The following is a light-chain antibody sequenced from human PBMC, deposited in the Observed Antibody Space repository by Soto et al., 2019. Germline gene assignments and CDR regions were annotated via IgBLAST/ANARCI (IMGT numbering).Light chain of an antibody. J-gene: IGKJ5*01. V-gene: IGKV3-15*01. CDR3: QQRSNRPIT. Sequence: EIVRTQSPATLSVSPGERATLSCRASQSVSSNLAWYQQKPGQAPRLLIYGASTRATGIPARFSGSGSGTEFTLTISSLQSEDFAVYYCQQRSNRPITFGQGTRLETK. CDR2: GAS. CDR1: QSVSSN.